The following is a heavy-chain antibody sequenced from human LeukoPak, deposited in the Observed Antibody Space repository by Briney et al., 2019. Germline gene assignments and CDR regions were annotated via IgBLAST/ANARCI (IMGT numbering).Heavy chain of an antibody. Sequence: GGSLRLSCAASGFTVSSNYMSWVRQAPGQGLEWVSVIYSGGSTYYADSVKGRFTISGDNSKNTLYLQMNSLRAEDTAVYYCARDRGLHPIDYWGQGTLVTVSS. CDR1: GFTVSSNY. V-gene: IGHV3-66*01. CDR2: IYSGGST. D-gene: IGHD4-17*01. CDR3: ARDRGLHPIDY. J-gene: IGHJ4*02.